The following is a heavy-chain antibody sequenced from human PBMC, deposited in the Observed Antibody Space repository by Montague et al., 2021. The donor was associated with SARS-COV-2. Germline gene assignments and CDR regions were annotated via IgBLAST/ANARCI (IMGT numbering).Heavy chain of an antibody. CDR1: GYSISSGYY. CDR3: PVNSNYYYYGMDV. CDR2: IYHSGST. Sequence: SETLSLTCTVSGYSISSGYYWGWIRHPPGKRLEWIGSIYHSGSTYYNPSIKSRVTISVDTSKHQSSLKLSSVTAADTAVYYCPVNSNYYYYGMDVWGQGTTVTVSS. D-gene: IGHD4-11*01. V-gene: IGHV4-38-2*02. J-gene: IGHJ6*02.